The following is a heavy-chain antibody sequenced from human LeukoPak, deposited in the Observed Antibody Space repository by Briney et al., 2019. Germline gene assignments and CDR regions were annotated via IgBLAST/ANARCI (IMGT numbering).Heavy chain of an antibody. V-gene: IGHV5-51*01. J-gene: IGHJ6*02. CDR2: IYPGDSDT. CDR3: ARTLRRLLWFGESYYYYGMDV. CDR1: GYSFTSYW. Sequence: GESLKISCKGSGYSFTSYWIGWVRQMPGKGLEWMGIIYPGDSDTRYSPSFQGQVTISADKSISTAYLQWSSLKASATAMYYCARTLRRLLWFGESYYYYGMDVWGQGTTVTVSS. D-gene: IGHD3-10*01.